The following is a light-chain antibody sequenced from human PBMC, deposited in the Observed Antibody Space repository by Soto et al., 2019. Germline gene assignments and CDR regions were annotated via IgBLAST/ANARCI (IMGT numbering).Light chain of an antibody. CDR3: QQYNSHSSYT. V-gene: IGKV1-5*03. CDR1: QSISSW. J-gene: IGKJ2*01. Sequence: DIQMTQSPSTLYASVGDRVTITCRASQSISSWLAWYQQKPGKAPKLLIYKASSLGSGVPSRFSGSGSGTEFTLTISSLQAEYFAIYYCQQYNSHSSYTFGQGTKLEIK. CDR2: KAS.